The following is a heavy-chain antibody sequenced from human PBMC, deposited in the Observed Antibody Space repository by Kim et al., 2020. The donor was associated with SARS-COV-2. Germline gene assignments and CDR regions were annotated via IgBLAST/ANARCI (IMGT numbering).Heavy chain of an antibody. D-gene: IGHD2-21*02. J-gene: IGHJ4*02. V-gene: IGHV3-9*01. CDR1: GFSFGSYD. CDR2: ISPNGGAI. CDR3: AKADCAGDCYLVDY. Sequence: GGSLRISCAASGFSFGSYDMHWVRQVRGKGLEWVSGISPNGGAIGYADSVKGRFTVSRDNAKNSLYLEMKSLRPEDTAFYYCAKADCAGDCYLVDYWGQGTLVTVSS.